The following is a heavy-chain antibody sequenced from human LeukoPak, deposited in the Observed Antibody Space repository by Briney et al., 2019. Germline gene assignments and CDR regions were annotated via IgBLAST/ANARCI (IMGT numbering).Heavy chain of an antibody. Sequence: ASVTVSCKASGYTFTGYYMHWVRQAPGQGLEWMGWIHPNSGGTNYAKKFQGRVTMTRDTSISTAYMELSRLRSDDTAVYYCARGDTGYSSSWYYFDYWGQGTLVTVSS. D-gene: IGHD6-13*01. V-gene: IGHV1-2*02. CDR1: GYTFTGYY. CDR2: IHPNSGGT. J-gene: IGHJ4*02. CDR3: ARGDTGYSSSWYYFDY.